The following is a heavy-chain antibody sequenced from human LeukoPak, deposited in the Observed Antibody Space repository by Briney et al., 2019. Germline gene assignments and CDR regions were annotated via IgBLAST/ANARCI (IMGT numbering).Heavy chain of an antibody. D-gene: IGHD6-13*01. CDR2: LNHSGST. CDR3: ARASAYSSSWAYFDY. Sequence: SETLSLTCAVYGGSFSGYYWSWIRQPPGKGLEWIGELNHSGSTNYNPSLKSRVTISVDTSKNQFSLKLSSVTAADTAVYYCARASAYSSSWAYFDYWGQGTLVTVSS. CDR1: GGSFSGYY. J-gene: IGHJ4*02. V-gene: IGHV4-34*01.